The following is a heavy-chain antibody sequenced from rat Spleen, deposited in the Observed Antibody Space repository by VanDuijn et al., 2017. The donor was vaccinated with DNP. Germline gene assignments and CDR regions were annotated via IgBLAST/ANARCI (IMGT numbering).Heavy chain of an antibody. CDR3: ARHYYDGSYYFDY. CDR1: GFTFSDYN. CDR2: ITYDGSST. Sequence: EVQLVESGGGLVQPGRSLKLSCVASGFTFSDYNMAWVRQTPKKGLEWVATITYDGSSTYYGDSVKGRFTISRDNAKSTLYLQMGSLRSEDTAHDYCARHYYDGSYYFDYWGQGGMVTVSS. J-gene: IGHJ2*01. V-gene: IGHV5-7*01. D-gene: IGHD1-12*02.